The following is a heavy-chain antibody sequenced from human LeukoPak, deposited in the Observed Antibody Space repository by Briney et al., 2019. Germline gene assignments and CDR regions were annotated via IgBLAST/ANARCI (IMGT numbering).Heavy chain of an antibody. CDR2: IYTSGST. V-gene: IGHV4-61*02. Sequence: PSETLSLTCTVSGGSISSDNYSWSWIRQPAGKGLEWIGRIYTSGSTNYNPSLKSRVTISVNTSKKQFSLKLSSVTAADTAVYYCARVGVGYFDSSGYYRPDAFDIWGQGTMVTVSS. D-gene: IGHD3-22*01. CDR3: ARVGVGYFDSSGYYRPDAFDI. CDR1: GGSISSDNYS. J-gene: IGHJ3*02.